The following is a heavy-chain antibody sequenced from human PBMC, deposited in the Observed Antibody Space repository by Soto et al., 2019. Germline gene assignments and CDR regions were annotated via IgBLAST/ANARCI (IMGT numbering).Heavy chain of an antibody. J-gene: IGHJ5*02. CDR1: GITFSSYA. CDR2: ISGSGNST. V-gene: IGHV3-23*01. CDR3: ATLPPRIEVVVTPIPT. Sequence: PGGSLRLSCAASGITFSSYAFSWVRQAAGKGLEWVSGISGSGNSTYYADSVKGRFSFSRDNSKNTVYLQMNSLRVEDTAVYYCATLPPRIEVVVTPIPTWGQGILVTVSS. D-gene: IGHD2-21*02.